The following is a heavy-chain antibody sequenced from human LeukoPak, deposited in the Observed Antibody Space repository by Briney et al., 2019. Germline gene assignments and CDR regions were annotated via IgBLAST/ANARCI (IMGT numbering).Heavy chain of an antibody. V-gene: IGHV4-34*01. CDR3: ARGRRSNYLEEYYSYGMDV. D-gene: IGHD4-11*01. CDR2: INHSGST. J-gene: IGHJ6*02. Sequence: PSETLSLTCAVYGGSFSGYYWSWIRQPPGKGLEWIGEINHSGSTNYNPSLKSRVTISVDTSKNQFSLKLSSVTAADTAVYYCARGRRSNYLEEYYSYGMDVWGQGTTVTVSS. CDR1: GGSFSGYY.